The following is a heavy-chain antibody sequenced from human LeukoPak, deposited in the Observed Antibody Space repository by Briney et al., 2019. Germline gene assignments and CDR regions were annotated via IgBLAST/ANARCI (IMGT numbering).Heavy chain of an antibody. V-gene: IGHV1-2*02. CDR1: GSTFTGYY. D-gene: IGHD5-18*01. Sequence: GASVKVCCSAAGSTFTGYYMHWGGQAPGQGRGGMGWMNPNSSGTNYTQKFQGRGAMTRYTSITTTNMCLSRLRSDDTGVYYCARDRNTAMGPYYYYDIYVCGTGDTVTISS. J-gene: IGHJ6*03. CDR2: MNPNSSGT. CDR3: ARDRNTAMGPYYYYDIYV.